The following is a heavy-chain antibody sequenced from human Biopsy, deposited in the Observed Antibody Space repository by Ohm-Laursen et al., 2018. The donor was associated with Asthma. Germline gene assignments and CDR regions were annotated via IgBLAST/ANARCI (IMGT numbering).Heavy chain of an antibody. D-gene: IGHD1-20*01. CDR1: GFTFSKFW. CDR3: ARHNWDNWRFMYYGMDV. Sequence: SLRLSCTASGFTFSKFWMNWVRQAPGKGLEWVANIKHDGSDQEYVDSVKGRFTISRDNARDSVYLQMNSLSVEDTAVYYCARHNWDNWRFMYYGMDVWGQGNTVAVS. CDR2: IKHDGSDQ. J-gene: IGHJ6*02. V-gene: IGHV3-7*01.